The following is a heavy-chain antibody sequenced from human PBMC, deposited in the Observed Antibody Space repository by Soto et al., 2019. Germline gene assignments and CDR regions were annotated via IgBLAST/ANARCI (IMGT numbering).Heavy chain of an antibody. CDR2: ISLYSDGT. CDR1: GGTFSSYA. V-gene: IGHV1-18*01. D-gene: IGHD2-2*01. J-gene: IGHJ5*02. CDR3: ARVVPGAEAWFGP. Sequence: ASVKVSCKASGGTFSSYAISWVRQAPGQPLEWLGWISLYSDGTNYAQKFQGRVSMTTDTSTTTAYMELRSLRSDDTAVYYCARVVPGAEAWFGPWGQGTLVTVSS.